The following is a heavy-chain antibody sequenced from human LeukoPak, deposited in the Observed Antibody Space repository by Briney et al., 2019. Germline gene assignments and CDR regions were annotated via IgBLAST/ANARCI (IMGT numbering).Heavy chain of an antibody. CDR3: ARLLVSAPDV. CDR2: INHSGSA. V-gene: IGHV4-34*01. CDR1: GGSFSAYY. Sequence: PSETLSLTCAVSGGSFSAYYWSWIRQPPGKGLEWIGEINHSGSANYNPSLKSRVTISVDTSKNQFSLKLSSVTAADTAVYYCARLLVSAPDVWGQGTTVTVSS. D-gene: IGHD6-13*01. J-gene: IGHJ6*02.